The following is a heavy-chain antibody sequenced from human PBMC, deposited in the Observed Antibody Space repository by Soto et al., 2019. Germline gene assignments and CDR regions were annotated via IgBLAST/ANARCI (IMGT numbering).Heavy chain of an antibody. CDR1: GFTYSSYA. CDR3: VRSFTWYSEADY. Sequence: EVQLFESGGGLVQPGGSLRLSCAASGFTYSSYALSWVRQAPGKGLEWVSSISGGGGDTSYADSVRGRFTISRDNSKNTLYLQLNSLRAEDAAVYYCVRSFTWYSEADYWGQGTLVTVSS. J-gene: IGHJ4*02. CDR2: ISGGGGDT. D-gene: IGHD6-13*01. V-gene: IGHV3-23*01.